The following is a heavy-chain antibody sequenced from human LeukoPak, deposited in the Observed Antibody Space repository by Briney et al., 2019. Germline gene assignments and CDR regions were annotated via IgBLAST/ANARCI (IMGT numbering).Heavy chain of an antibody. J-gene: IGHJ4*02. D-gene: IGHD5-18*01. CDR1: GLTFSSYA. Sequence: GASLRLSCAASGLTFSSYAMSWVRQAPGKGLEGVSSISNSGGSTYYADSVKGRFTISRDNSKNTLYLQMNSLRAEDTAVYYCAKDGRYTYYYYFDYWGQGTLVTVSS. CDR3: AKDGRYTYYYYFDY. CDR2: ISNSGGST. V-gene: IGHV3-23*01.